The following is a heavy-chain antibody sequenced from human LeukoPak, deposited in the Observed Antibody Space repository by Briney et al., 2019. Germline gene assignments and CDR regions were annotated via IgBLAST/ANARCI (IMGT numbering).Heavy chain of an antibody. Sequence: PGGSLRLSCAASGFTFSSYSMNWVRQAPGKGREWISYISSSSSMISYADSVKGRFTISRDNAKNSLYLQLNSLRDEDTAVYYCAKYSGSSDAFDIWGQGTMVTVSS. CDR2: ISSSSSMI. CDR1: GFTFSSYS. CDR3: AKYSGSSDAFDI. V-gene: IGHV3-48*02. J-gene: IGHJ3*02. D-gene: IGHD1-26*01.